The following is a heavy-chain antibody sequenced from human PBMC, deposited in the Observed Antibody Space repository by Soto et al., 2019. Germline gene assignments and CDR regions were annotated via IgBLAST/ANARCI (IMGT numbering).Heavy chain of an antibody. V-gene: IGHV1-18*01. CDR3: ARGYCISTICHIWDNCFVS. J-gene: IGHJ5*01. CDR2: ISAYIGNT. CDR1: GYTITRYA. Sequence: GLPEEVSCKASGYTITRYAISRGRQVPGEGLEWMGWISAYIGNTNYALKLQGGLTMTTDTSTSTAYMELRSLRSDDTAVYYCARGYCISTICHIWDNCFVSRGQGT. D-gene: IGHD2-2*02.